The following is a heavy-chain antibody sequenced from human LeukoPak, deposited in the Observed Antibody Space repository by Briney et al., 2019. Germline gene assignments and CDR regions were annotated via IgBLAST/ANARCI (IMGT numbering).Heavy chain of an antibody. J-gene: IGHJ6*03. Sequence: SQTLSLTCTVSGGSISSGSYYWSWIRQPAGKGLEWIGRIYTSGSTNYNPSLKSRVTISVDTSKNQFSLKLSSVTAADTAAYYCARGPYDILTGYSQGYMDVWGKGTTVTASS. V-gene: IGHV4-61*02. CDR2: IYTSGST. CDR3: ARGPYDILTGYSQGYMDV. CDR1: GGSISSGSYY. D-gene: IGHD3-9*01.